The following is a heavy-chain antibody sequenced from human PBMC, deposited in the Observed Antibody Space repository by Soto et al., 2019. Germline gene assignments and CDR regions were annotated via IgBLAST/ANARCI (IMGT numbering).Heavy chain of an antibody. CDR3: ARDVFCGGAPACPDMDV. D-gene: IGHD2-21*01. CDR1: GYTFTTHT. Sequence: QVQLVQSGAEVKKPGASVKVSCKTSGYTFTTHTLHWVRQAPGQRLEWMGWINVGIGDTKYSQRFQGRVTISRDTSATTAYMELRSLRSEDTAVYYCARDVFCGGAPACPDMDVWGQGTTVTVSS. J-gene: IGHJ6*02. CDR2: INVGIGDT. V-gene: IGHV1-3*01.